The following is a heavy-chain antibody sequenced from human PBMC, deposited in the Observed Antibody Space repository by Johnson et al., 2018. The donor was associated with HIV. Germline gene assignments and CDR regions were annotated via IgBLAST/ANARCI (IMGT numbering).Heavy chain of an antibody. CDR2: IIGSGTT. J-gene: IGHJ3*01. CDR1: GFTFSIYV. Sequence: VQLVESGGGLVQPGGSLRLSCAASGFTFSIYVMNWVRQAPGKGLEWVSTIIGSGTTYYADPVTGRFTISRDNSKNTLYLQMNSLRAEDTAVYYCARTIGDRPGGDFDVWGQGTMVTVSS. D-gene: IGHD6-6*01. CDR3: ARTIGDRPGGDFDV. V-gene: IGHV3-23*04.